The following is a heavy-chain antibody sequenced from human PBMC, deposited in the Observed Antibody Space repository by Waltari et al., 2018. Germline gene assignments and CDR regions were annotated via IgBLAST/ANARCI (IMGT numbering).Heavy chain of an antibody. CDR2: INHSGST. CDR3: ARSKFWSGYSF. CDR1: GGSFSGYY. D-gene: IGHD3-3*01. Sequence: GGSFSGYYWSWIRQPPGKGLEWIGEINHSGSTNYNPSLKSRVTISVDTSKNQFSLKLSSVTAADTAVYYCARSKFWSGYSFWGQGTLVTVSS. J-gene: IGHJ4*02. V-gene: IGHV4-34*01.